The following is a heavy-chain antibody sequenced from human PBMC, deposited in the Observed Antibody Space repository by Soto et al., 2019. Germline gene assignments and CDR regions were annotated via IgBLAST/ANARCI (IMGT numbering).Heavy chain of an antibody. CDR1: GYTFSNYA. Sequence: QVQLVQSGADLKKPGASVQVSCKTSGYTFSNYAINWLRQAPGQGLEWKEWISSYNSYNGDTKYARMLQDRLSITIDTSTATAYKELRSLRSGDTAIYYCARSKLERGDVGYYGMNVWGQGTTVTVPS. CDR3: ARSKLERGDVGYYGMNV. CDR2: ISSYNSYNGDT. J-gene: IGHJ6*02. V-gene: IGHV1-18*04. D-gene: IGHD3-16*01.